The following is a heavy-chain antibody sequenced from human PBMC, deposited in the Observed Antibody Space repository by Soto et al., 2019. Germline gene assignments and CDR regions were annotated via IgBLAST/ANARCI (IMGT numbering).Heavy chain of an antibody. Sequence: GGSLRLSCAASGFTFSSYAMSWVRQAPGKGLEWVSAISGSGGSTYYADSVKGRFTISRDNSKNTLYLQMNSLRAEDTAVCYCAKDPYYDSSGYEVPDYWGQGTLVTVSS. D-gene: IGHD3-22*01. J-gene: IGHJ4*02. V-gene: IGHV3-23*01. CDR3: AKDPYYDSSGYEVPDY. CDR1: GFTFSSYA. CDR2: ISGSGGST.